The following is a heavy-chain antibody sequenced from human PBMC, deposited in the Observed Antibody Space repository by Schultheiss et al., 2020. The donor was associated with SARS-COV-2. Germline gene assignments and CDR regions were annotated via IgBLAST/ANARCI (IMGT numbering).Heavy chain of an antibody. D-gene: IGHD3-10*01. V-gene: IGHV3-11*01. CDR2: ISGSGTTI. J-gene: IGHJ6*02. CDR3: ARDNTYYGPMDV. Sequence: GGSLRLSCAAFGFTFSDYYMTWIRQAPGKGLEWVSSISGSGTTIYYADSVKGRFTISRDNAKISLYLQMNSLRAEDTAVYYCARDNTYYGPMDVWGQGTTVTVSS. CDR1: GFTFSDYY.